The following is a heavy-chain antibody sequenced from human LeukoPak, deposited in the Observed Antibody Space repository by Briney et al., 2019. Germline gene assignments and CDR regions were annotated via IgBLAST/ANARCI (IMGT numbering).Heavy chain of an antibody. D-gene: IGHD3-10*01. CDR3: ARPWFGEQGVFDY. CDR1: GFTFSSYA. CDR2: ISSSGGST. J-gene: IGHJ4*02. V-gene: IGHV3-23*01. Sequence: GGSLRLSCAASGFTFSSYAMSWVRQAPGRGLEWVSAISSSGGSTYYADSVKGRFTISRDNSKNTLYLQMNSLRAEDTAVYYCARPWFGEQGVFDYWGQGTLVTVSS.